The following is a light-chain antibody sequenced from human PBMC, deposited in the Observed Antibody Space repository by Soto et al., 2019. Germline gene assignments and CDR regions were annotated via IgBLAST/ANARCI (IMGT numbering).Light chain of an antibody. V-gene: IGKV3-20*01. Sequence: EIVLTQSPGTLSVSLGERATLSCRASQSVSNRYLAWYQQKPGQPPWLLIYGASSRASGIPDRFSGSGSGTDFTLTISRLEPEDFAVYYCQQYDYSRTFGQGTKVEIK. CDR1: QSVSNRY. CDR2: GAS. J-gene: IGKJ1*01. CDR3: QQYDYSRT.